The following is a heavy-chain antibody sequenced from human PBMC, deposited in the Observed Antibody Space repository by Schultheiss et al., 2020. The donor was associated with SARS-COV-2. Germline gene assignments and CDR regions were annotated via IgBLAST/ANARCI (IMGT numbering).Heavy chain of an antibody. CDR3: ARNYYASGSMDY. Sequence: SETLSLTCAVYGGSFSGYYWSWIRQPPGKGLEWIGEINHSGSTNYNPSLKSRVTISVDTSKNQFSLKLFSVTAADTAVYYCARNYYASGSMDYWGQGTRVTVSS. D-gene: IGHD3-10*01. CDR2: INHSGST. CDR1: GGSFSGYY. J-gene: IGHJ4*02. V-gene: IGHV4-34*01.